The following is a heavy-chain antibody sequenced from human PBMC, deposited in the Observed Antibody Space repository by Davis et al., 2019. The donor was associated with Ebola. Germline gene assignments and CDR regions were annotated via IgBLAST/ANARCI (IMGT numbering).Heavy chain of an antibody. V-gene: IGHV3-21*01. CDR1: GFSFSSYT. Sequence: PGGSLSLSCVASGFSFSSYTINWVRQAPGKGLVWVSSISASSSQLYYRASVKGRFTISRDNAENSMFLHMSRLSAEDTAIHYCAKAPGFYYGMDVWGNGTTVIVSS. J-gene: IGHJ6*04. CDR2: ISASSSQL. CDR3: AKAPGFYYGMDV.